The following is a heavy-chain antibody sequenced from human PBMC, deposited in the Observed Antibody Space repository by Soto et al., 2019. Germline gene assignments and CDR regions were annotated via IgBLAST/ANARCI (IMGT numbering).Heavy chain of an antibody. CDR1: GFTFSSYG. Sequence: GGSLSLSCAASGFTFSSYGMHWVRQAPGKGLEWVAVISYDGSNKYYADSVKGRFTISRDNSKNTLYLQMNSLRAEDTAVYYCARDWREQQLVLRGYYYGMDVWGQGTTVTVSS. V-gene: IGHV3-30*03. D-gene: IGHD6-13*01. CDR3: ARDWREQQLVLRGYYYGMDV. CDR2: ISYDGSNK. J-gene: IGHJ6*02.